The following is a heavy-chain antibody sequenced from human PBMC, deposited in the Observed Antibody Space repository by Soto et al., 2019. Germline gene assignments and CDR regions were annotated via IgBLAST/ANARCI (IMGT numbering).Heavy chain of an antibody. J-gene: IGHJ4*02. CDR2: VYYTGST. CDR3: ARSVAVPGAHIDY. D-gene: IGHD6-19*01. CDR1: GGSISGSY. Sequence: SETLSLTCTVSGGSISGSYWSWIRQSPGKGLEWLGYVYYTGSTNYSPSPRSRVSISVDTSKNEFSLRLSSVTAADTAVYFCARSVAVPGAHIDYWGQGTQVTVSS. V-gene: IGHV4-59*01.